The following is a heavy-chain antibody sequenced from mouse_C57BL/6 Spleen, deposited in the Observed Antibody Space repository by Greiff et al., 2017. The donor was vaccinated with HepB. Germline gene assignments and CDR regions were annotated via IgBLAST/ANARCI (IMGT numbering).Heavy chain of an antibody. D-gene: IGHD3-2*02. CDR1: GYTFTDYY. V-gene: IGHV1-76*01. CDR2: IYPGSGNT. CDR3: ARQLRLQYYFDY. Sequence: VMLVESGAELVRPGASVKLSCKASGYTFTDYYINWVKQRPGQGLEWIARIYPGSGNTYYNEKFKGKATLTAEKSSSTAYMQLSSLTSEDSAVYFCARQLRLQYYFDYWGQGTTLTVSS. J-gene: IGHJ2*01.